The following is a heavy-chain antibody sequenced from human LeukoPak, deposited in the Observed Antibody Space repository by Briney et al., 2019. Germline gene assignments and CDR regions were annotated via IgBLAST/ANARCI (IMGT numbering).Heavy chain of an antibody. CDR1: GFTFSSYS. D-gene: IGHD6-13*01. Sequence: GGSLRLSCAASGFTFSSYSMNWVRQAPGKGLEWVSSISSSSSYIYYADSVKGRFTISRDNAKNSLYLQMNSLRAEDTAVYYCARGALAAAGYYYYYGMDVWGQGTTVTVSS. J-gene: IGHJ6*02. V-gene: IGHV3-21*01. CDR3: ARGALAAAGYYYYYGMDV. CDR2: ISSSSSYI.